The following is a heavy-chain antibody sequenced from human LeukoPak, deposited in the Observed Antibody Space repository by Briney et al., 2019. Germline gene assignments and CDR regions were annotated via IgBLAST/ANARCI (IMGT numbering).Heavy chain of an antibody. J-gene: IGHJ4*02. Sequence: GGSLRLSCAASGFTFSSYSMNWVRQAPGKGLEWVSSISSSSSYIYYADSVKGRFTISRDNAKNSLYLQKNSLRAEDTAVYYCARGRCSSTSCYLYYFDYWGQGTLVTVSS. CDR2: ISSSSSYI. CDR3: ARGRCSSTSCYLYYFDY. D-gene: IGHD2-2*01. CDR1: GFTFSSYS. V-gene: IGHV3-21*01.